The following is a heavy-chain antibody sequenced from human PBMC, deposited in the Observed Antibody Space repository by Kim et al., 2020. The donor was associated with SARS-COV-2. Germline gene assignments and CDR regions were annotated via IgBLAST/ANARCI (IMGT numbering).Heavy chain of an antibody. CDR3: ARYYDDSSGYPKGPSDY. V-gene: IGHV3-48*02. CDR1: GFTFSTYS. J-gene: IGHJ4*02. Sequence: GGSLRLSCAASGFTFSTYSMNWVRQAPGKGLEWVSYISSSGSTIYYADSVKGRFTISRDNAKNSLYLQMNSLRDEDTAVYYCARYYDDSSGYPKGPSDYWGQGTLVTVSS. D-gene: IGHD3-22*01. CDR2: ISSSGSTI.